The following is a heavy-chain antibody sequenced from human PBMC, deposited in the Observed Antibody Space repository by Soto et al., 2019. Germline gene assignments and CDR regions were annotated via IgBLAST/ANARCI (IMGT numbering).Heavy chain of an antibody. CDR1: GFTFSNYA. V-gene: IGHV3-30-3*01. CDR2: VAYDGSKQ. Sequence: QVQLVESGGGVVQPGRSLRVSCAASGFTFSNYAMHWVRQAPGKGLEWVAVVAYDGSKQFYADSVEGRFTISRDSSKSTLYLYMDNLRDEDTAVYYCARDRVYYYDKRGYYNFDYWGQGTLVTVSS. D-gene: IGHD3-22*01. J-gene: IGHJ4*02. CDR3: ARDRVYYYDKRGYYNFDY.